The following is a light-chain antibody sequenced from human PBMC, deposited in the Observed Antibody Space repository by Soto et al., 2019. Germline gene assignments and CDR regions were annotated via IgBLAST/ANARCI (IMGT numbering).Light chain of an antibody. V-gene: IGLV1-40*01. CDR3: QSYDSSLSGVV. CDR1: SSNIGAGFD. J-gene: IGLJ2*01. CDR2: DNN. Sequence: QSVLTQPPSVSGAPGQRVTISCTGSSSNIGAGFDIHWYQQLPRTAPKLLIYDNNNRPSGVPDRFSGSKSGTSASLAITGLQAEAEADYYCQSYDSSLSGVVFGVGTKLTVL.